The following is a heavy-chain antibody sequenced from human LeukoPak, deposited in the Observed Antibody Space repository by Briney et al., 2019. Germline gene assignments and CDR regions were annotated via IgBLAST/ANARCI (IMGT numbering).Heavy chain of an antibody. J-gene: IGHJ4*02. V-gene: IGHV3-23*01. D-gene: IGHD1-26*01. CDR3: AKEWELLGIYDY. Sequence: GGSLRLSCAASGFTFSSIAMSWVRQAPDKGLEWVSAISGSGGSTYYADSVKGRFTISRDNSKNTPYLQMNSLRAEDTAVYYCAKEWELLGIYDYWGQGTLVTVSS. CDR1: GFTFSSIA. CDR2: ISGSGGST.